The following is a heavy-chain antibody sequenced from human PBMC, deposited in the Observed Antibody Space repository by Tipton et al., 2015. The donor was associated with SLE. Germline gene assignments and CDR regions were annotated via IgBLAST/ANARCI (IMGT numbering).Heavy chain of an antibody. CDR3: AKGGKARDGYNPGAFGI. Sequence: GSLRLSCAASGFTFSSYAMSWVRQAPGKGLEWVSAISGSGGSTYYADSVKGRFTISRDNSKNTLYLQMNSLRAEDTAVYYCAKGGKARDGYNPGAFGIWGQGTMVTVSS. J-gene: IGHJ3*02. CDR1: GFTFSSYA. CDR2: ISGSGGST. D-gene: IGHD5-24*01. V-gene: IGHV3-23*01.